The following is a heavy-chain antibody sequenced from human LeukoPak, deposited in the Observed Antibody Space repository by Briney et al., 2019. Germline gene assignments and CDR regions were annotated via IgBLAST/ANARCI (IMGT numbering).Heavy chain of an antibody. CDR2: IGTSGNTI. Sequence: GGSLRLSCAASGFTFSNYEMNWVRQAPGKGLEWVSYIGTSGNTIYYADSVKGRFTISRDNAKNSLYLQMNSLRADDTAVYYCARDREAFDYWGQGTLVTVSS. J-gene: IGHJ4*02. V-gene: IGHV3-48*03. CDR1: GFTFSNYE. CDR3: ARDREAFDY.